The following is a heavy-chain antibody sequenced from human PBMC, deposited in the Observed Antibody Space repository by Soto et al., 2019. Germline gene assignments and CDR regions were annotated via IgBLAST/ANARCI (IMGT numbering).Heavy chain of an antibody. Sequence: ESGPTLVNPTQTLTLTCTFSGFSLSTSGMCVSWIRQPPGKALEWLALIDWDDDKYYSTSLKTRLTISKDTSKNQVVLTMTNMDPVDTATYYCARTLYQGNYYDSSGYHFDYWGQGTLVTVSS. J-gene: IGHJ4*02. CDR3: ARTLYQGNYYDSSGYHFDY. D-gene: IGHD3-22*01. CDR2: IDWDDDK. V-gene: IGHV2-70*01. CDR1: GFSLSTSGMC.